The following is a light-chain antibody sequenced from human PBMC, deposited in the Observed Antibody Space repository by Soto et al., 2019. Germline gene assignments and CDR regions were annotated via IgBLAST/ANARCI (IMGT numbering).Light chain of an antibody. CDR2: AAS. J-gene: IGKJ4*01. Sequence: DIQMTQSPSSLSASVGDTVTITCRASQNITSYLNWYQHKLGKAPKLLIYAASSLKSGVTSRFSGSESATDFTLTIISLHHEDLSTDYCQRVYSSPCTFGGGTKVEIK. V-gene: IGKV1-39*01. CDR3: QRVYSSPCT. CDR1: QNITSY.